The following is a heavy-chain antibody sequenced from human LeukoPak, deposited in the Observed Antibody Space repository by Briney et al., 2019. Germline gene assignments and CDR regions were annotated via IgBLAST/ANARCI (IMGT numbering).Heavy chain of an antibody. D-gene: IGHD2-2*01. CDR2: INHSGST. Sequence: PSETLSLTCAVYGGSFSGYYWSWIPQPPGKGLEWIGEINHSGSTNYNPSLKSRVTISVDTSKNQFSLKLSSVTAADTAVYYCARERNIVVVPAAGYGMDVWGQGTTVTVSS. CDR1: GGSFSGYY. J-gene: IGHJ6*02. CDR3: ARERNIVVVPAAGYGMDV. V-gene: IGHV4-34*01.